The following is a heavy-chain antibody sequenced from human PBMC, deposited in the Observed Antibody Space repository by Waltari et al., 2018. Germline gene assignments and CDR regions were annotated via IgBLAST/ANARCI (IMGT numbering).Heavy chain of an antibody. CDR1: GGSFSGYY. Sequence: AGLLKPSETLSLTCDVYGGSFSGYYWSWIRQPPGKGLEWIGEINHSGSTNYNPSLESRVTVSLDTSKNLFSLKLSSVTAADTAMYYCARVDIAAYYYYMDVWAKGTTVTVSS. CDR3: ARVDIAAYYYYMDV. J-gene: IGHJ6*03. V-gene: IGHV4-34*01. CDR2: INHSGST. D-gene: IGHD6-6*01.